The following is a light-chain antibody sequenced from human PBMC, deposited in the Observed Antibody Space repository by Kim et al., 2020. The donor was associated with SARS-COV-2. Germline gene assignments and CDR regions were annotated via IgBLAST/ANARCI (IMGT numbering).Light chain of an antibody. J-gene: IGLJ3*02. CDR1: SSNIGNNY. CDR3: AAWDDSLEDGV. CDR2: NIN. Sequence: QSVLTQPPSASGTPGQRVTISCSGSSSNIGNNYVYWYQQVPGTAPKLLIYNINKRPSGVPDRFSGSKSGTSASLAISGLRSEDEADYYCAAWDDSLEDGVLGGGTQLSVL. V-gene: IGLV1-47*02.